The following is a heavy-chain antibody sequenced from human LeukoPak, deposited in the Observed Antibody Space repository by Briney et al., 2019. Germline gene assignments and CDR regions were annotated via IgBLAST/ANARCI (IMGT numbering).Heavy chain of an antibody. CDR3: ARGGCSSTSCYNYFDY. J-gene: IGHJ4*02. CDR2: ISGSGGST. CDR1: GFTFSSYA. Sequence: GGSLRLSCAASGFTFSSYAMSWVRQAPGKGLEWVSAISGSGGSTYYADSVKGRFTISRDNSKNTLYLQMNSLRAEDTAVYYCARGGCSSTSCYNYFDYWGQGTLVTVSS. V-gene: IGHV3-23*01. D-gene: IGHD2-2*02.